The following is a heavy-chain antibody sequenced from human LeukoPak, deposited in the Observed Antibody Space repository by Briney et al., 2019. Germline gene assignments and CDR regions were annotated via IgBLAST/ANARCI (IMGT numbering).Heavy chain of an antibody. CDR2: ISSSSSYI. CDR1: GFTFSSYS. V-gene: IGHV3-21*01. J-gene: IGHJ4*02. CDR3: ASYYGSGSYIPYYFDY. D-gene: IGHD3-10*01. Sequence: TGGSLRLSCAASGFTFSSYSMNWVRQAPGKGLEWVSSISSSSSYIYYADSVKGRFTISRDNAKNSLYLQMNSLRAEDTAVYYCASYYGSGSYIPYYFDYWGQGTLVTVSS.